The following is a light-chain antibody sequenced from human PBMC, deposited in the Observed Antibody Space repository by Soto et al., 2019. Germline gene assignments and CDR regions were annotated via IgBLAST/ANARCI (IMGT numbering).Light chain of an antibody. V-gene: IGKV1-8*01. CDR3: QQYYSYPRT. CDR1: QGISSY. CDR2: AAS. Sequence: AIRMTQSPSSLSASTGDRVTITCRASQGISSYLAWYQQKPGKAPKLLIYAASTLQSGVPSRFSGSRSGTDFTLTISCLQSEDFATYYRQQYYSYPRTFGQGTKVEIK. J-gene: IGKJ1*01.